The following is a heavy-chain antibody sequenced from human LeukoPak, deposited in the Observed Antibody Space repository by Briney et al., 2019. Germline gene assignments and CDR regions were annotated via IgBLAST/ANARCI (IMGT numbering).Heavy chain of an antibody. Sequence: PGGSLRLSCAASGFTFSSYSMTWVRQAPGKGLEWVSSISSSSSFIYYADSVKGRFTISRDNAKNSLYLQMNSLRAEDTAVYYCAREMSSSSGFDYWGQGTLVTVSS. CDR3: AREMSSSSGFDY. V-gene: IGHV3-21*01. D-gene: IGHD6-6*01. CDR2: ISSSSSFI. CDR1: GFTFSSYS. J-gene: IGHJ4*02.